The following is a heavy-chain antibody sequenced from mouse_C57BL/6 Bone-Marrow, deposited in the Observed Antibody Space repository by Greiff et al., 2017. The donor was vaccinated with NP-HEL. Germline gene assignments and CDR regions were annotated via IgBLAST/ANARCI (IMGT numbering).Heavy chain of an antibody. V-gene: IGHV1-55*01. D-gene: IGHD1-1*01. CDR3: ARWDTTVVPRRPDWYFDV. J-gene: IGHJ1*03. Sequence: QVQLQQPGAELVKPGASVKMSCKASGYTFTSYWITWVKQRPGQGLEWIGDIYPGSGSTNYNEKFKSKATLTVDTSSSTAYMQLSSLTSEDSAVYYCARWDTTVVPRRPDWYFDVWGTGTTVTVSS. CDR1: GYTFTSYW. CDR2: IYPGSGST.